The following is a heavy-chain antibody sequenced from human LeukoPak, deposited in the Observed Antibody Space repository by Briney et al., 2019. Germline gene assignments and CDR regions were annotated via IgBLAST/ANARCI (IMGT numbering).Heavy chain of an antibody. CDR1: GFTVSSNY. CDR3: ARAYFDY. J-gene: IGHJ4*02. CDR2: IYSGGST. Sequence: GGSLRLSCVASGFTVSSNYMNWVRQAPGKGLEWVSVIYSGGSTYYADSVRGRFTVSRDDSKNTLYLQMNNLRAEDTAVYYCARAYFDYWGPGTLVTVSS. V-gene: IGHV3-66*01.